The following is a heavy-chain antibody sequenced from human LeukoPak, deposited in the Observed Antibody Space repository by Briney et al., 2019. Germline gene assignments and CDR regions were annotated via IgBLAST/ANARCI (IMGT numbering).Heavy chain of an antibody. CDR1: GGSISSGSYY. Sequence: SSETLSLTCTVSGGSISSGSYYWSWIRQPAGKGLEWIGRIYTSGSTYYNPSLKSRVTISVDTSKNQFSLKLSSVTAADTAVYYCARVGYCSHGSCLRLDWYFDLWGRGTLVTVSS. V-gene: IGHV4-61*02. D-gene: IGHD2-15*01. CDR2: IYTSGST. J-gene: IGHJ2*01. CDR3: ARVGYCSHGSCLRLDWYFDL.